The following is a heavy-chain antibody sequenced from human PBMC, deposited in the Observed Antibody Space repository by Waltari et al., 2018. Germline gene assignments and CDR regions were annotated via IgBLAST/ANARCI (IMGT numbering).Heavy chain of an antibody. D-gene: IGHD5-18*01. CDR2: IWYDGSNK. Sequence: QVQLVESGGGVVQPGRSLRLSCAASGFTFSSYGLHWVRQAPGKGLEWVAVIWYDGSNKYYADSVKGRFTISRDNSKNTLYLQMNSLRAEDTAVYYCASGKTLVTAMVYSDFDYWGQGTLVTVSS. V-gene: IGHV3-33*01. CDR3: ASGKTLVTAMVYSDFDY. J-gene: IGHJ4*02. CDR1: GFTFSSYG.